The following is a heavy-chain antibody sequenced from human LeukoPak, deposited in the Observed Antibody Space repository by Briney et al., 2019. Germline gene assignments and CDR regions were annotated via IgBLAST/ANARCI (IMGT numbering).Heavy chain of an antibody. CDR2: TSYSGGT. J-gene: IGHJ2*01. V-gene: IGHV4-59*01. Sequence: SETLSLTCTVSGGSISSYYWSWIRQPPGRGLEWIGYTSYSGGTDYNPSLRSRVTLSVDTSKNQVSLKLSSLTAADTAVYYCGRRTSYDTLTGYTNRYFDLWGRGTLVTVSS. CDR1: GGSISSYY. CDR3: GRRTSYDTLTGYTNRYFDL. D-gene: IGHD3-9*01.